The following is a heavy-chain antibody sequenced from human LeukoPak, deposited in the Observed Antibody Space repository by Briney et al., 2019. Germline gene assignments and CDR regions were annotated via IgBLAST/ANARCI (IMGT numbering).Heavy chain of an antibody. CDR1: GDSISNGVKY. J-gene: IGHJ4*02. V-gene: IGHV4-31*03. CDR2: IYHSGRS. D-gene: IGHD2-8*02. Sequence: SETLSLTCTVSGDSISNGVKYWSWIRQHPGRGLEWIGYIYHSGRSYYNPSLKSRITMSVDTSKNQFSLNLSSVTAADTAVYYCARDQVECTGGTCQSRVDFDFWGQGTLVTVSS. CDR3: ARDQVECTGGTCQSRVDFDF.